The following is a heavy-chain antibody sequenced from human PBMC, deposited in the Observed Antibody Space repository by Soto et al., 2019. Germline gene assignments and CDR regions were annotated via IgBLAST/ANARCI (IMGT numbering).Heavy chain of an antibody. J-gene: IGHJ5*01. CDR2: IYYNGRT. CDR3: AKTRSIAAAFFDS. V-gene: IGHV4-31*03. CDR1: GGSINRGDYY. D-gene: IGHD6-13*01. Sequence: QVQLQESGPRLVKPSQTLSLTCTVSGGSINRGDYYWTWIRQHPGKGLEWIGYIYYNGRTYYNPSLKGRITMLVDTSKNHFSLNVNSVTAADTAIYYCAKTRSIAAAFFDSWGQGTLVTVSS.